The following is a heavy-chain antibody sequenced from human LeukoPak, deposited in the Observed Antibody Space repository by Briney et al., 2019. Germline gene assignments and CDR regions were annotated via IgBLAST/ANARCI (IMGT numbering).Heavy chain of an antibody. D-gene: IGHD3-16*02. CDR3: AREDYDYVWGSYRTHSHFDY. CDR1: GGSISGYY. V-gene: IGHV4-4*07. CDR2: IYTSGST. Sequence: SETLSLTCTVSGGSISGYYWSWIRQPAGKGLEWIGRIYTSGSTNYNPSLKSRVTMSVDTSKNQFSLKLSSVTAADTAVYYCAREDYDYVWGSYRTHSHFDYWGQGTLVTVSS. J-gene: IGHJ4*02.